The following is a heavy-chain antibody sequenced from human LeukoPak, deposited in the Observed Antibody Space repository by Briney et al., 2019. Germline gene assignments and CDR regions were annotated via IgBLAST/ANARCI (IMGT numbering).Heavy chain of an antibody. Sequence: SETLSLTCSVSGGSITTSSYYWSWIRQPPGKGLEWIGYIYYSGSTNYNPSLKSRVTISVDTSKNQFSLKLSSVTAADTAVYYCARGLFTTYYYMDVWGKGTTVTVSS. CDR1: GGSITTSSYY. CDR2: IYYSGST. J-gene: IGHJ6*03. CDR3: ARGLFTTYYYMDV. D-gene: IGHD3-3*01. V-gene: IGHV4-61*01.